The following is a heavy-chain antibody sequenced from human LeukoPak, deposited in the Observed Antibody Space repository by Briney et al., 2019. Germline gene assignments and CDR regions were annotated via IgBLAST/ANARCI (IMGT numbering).Heavy chain of an antibody. Sequence: ASVKVSCKASGYTFSSYGISWVRQAPGQGLEWMGWISAYNGNTDYAQKLQGRVTMSTDTSTSTAYMELRSLRSDHTAVYYCAREPQWELTGGFDYWGQGTLVTVSS. D-gene: IGHD1-26*01. CDR2: ISAYNGNT. CDR3: AREPQWELTGGFDY. V-gene: IGHV1-18*01. J-gene: IGHJ4*02. CDR1: GYTFSSYG.